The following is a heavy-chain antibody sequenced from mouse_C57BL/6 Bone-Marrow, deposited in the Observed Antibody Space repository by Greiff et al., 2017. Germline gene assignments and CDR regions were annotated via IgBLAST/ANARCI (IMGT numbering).Heavy chain of an antibody. Sequence: QVQLQQPGAELVMPGASVKLSCKASGYTFTSYWMHWVKQRPGQGLEWIGEIDPSDSYTNYNQKFKGQSTLTVDKSSSTAYMQLSSLTSEDSAVYYCAREGFTTVPSYWYFDVWGTGTTVTVSS. CDR1: GYTFTSYW. CDR3: AREGFTTVPSYWYFDV. D-gene: IGHD1-1*01. V-gene: IGHV1-69*01. J-gene: IGHJ1*03. CDR2: IDPSDSYT.